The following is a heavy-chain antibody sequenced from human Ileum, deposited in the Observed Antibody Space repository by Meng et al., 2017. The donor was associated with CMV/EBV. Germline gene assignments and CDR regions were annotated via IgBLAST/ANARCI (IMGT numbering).Heavy chain of an antibody. Sequence: QVQLQQWGAGLLKPSEPLSRTCAVYGGSLRGHYCNWIRQSPGNGLQWIAEINHVGRTNSNPSLASRVTISQDTSKNQCSLKLNSVTVADSAVYYCARGLFRYPAYFDLWGQGTLVTVSS. CDR1: GGSLRGHY. CDR3: ARGLFRYPAYFDL. D-gene: IGHD3-16*02. CDR2: INHVGRT. J-gene: IGHJ4*02. V-gene: IGHV4-34*01.